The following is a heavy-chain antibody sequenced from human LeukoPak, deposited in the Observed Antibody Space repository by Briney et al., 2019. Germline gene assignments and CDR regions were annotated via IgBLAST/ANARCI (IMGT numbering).Heavy chain of an antibody. CDR3: ATGRVQLDY. J-gene: IGHJ4*02. D-gene: IGHD3-10*01. CDR1: GLIFDGYA. CDR2: VSKDGSAT. V-gene: IGHV3-30*03. Sequence: GGSLRLSYAASGLIFDGYAMNWVRQAPGKGLEWVAQVSKDGSATFYADSVRGRFTISRDNSKNTLSLQMDNLRVDDTAVYFCATGRVQLDYWGQGALVSVSS.